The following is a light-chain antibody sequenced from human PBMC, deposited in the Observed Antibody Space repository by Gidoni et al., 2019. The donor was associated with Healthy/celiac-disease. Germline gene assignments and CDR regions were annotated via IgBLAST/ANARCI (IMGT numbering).Light chain of an antibody. Sequence: DIQMTQSPSSLSASVGDRVTITCRASQSISSYLNWYQQKPGKAPKLLIYAASSLQSGVPSRFSGSGSGTDFTLTISSLQPEDFATYYWQQSYSTPLTFXGXTKVXIK. J-gene: IGKJ4*01. CDR2: AAS. V-gene: IGKV1-39*01. CDR1: QSISSY. CDR3: QQSYSTPLT.